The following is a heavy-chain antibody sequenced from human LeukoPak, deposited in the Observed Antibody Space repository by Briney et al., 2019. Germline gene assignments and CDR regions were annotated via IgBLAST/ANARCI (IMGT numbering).Heavy chain of an antibody. CDR2: ISSSSGTI. Sequence: GGSLRLSCAASGFTFSSYSMNWVRQAPGKGLEWVSYISSSSGTIYYTDSVKGRLTISRDNAKNSLYSQMNRLRAEDTAVYYCARGDGLTAPFDYWGQGPPVTVSS. CDR3: ARGDGLTAPFDY. CDR1: GFTFSSYS. J-gene: IGHJ4*02. V-gene: IGHV3-48*01. D-gene: IGHD5-18*01.